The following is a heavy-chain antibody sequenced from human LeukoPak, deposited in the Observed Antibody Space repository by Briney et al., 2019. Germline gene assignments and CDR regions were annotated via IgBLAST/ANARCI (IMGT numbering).Heavy chain of an antibody. CDR2: IYSSGST. D-gene: IGHD1-26*01. J-gene: IGHJ4*02. Sequence: SSETLSLTCAVSGASISGSGYYWGWIRQPPGKGLEWIGNIYSSGSTYYNASLQSRVTISIDTSKNQFSLRLSSVTAADTAMYYCVKSGGYGLIDYWGQGTRVTVSS. V-gene: IGHV4-39*01. CDR1: GASISGSGYY. CDR3: VKSGGYGLIDY.